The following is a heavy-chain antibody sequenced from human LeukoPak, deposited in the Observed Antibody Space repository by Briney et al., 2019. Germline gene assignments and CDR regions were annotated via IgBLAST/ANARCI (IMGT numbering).Heavy chain of an antibody. CDR3: ARRAGDYSHPYDY. D-gene: IGHD3-22*01. CDR1: GLSFRGYG. J-gene: IGHJ4*02. Sequence: GGSLRLSCAVSGLSFRGYGMHWVRQAPGKGLEWVAVISYDGSNKYYADSVKGRFTISRDNSKNTVHLQMNSLRAEDTAMYYCARRAGDYSHPYDYWGQGTLVTVSS. V-gene: IGHV3-30*03. CDR2: ISYDGSNK.